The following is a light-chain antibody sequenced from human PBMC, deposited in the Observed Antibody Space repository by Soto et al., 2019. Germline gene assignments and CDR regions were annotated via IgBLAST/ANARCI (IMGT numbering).Light chain of an antibody. V-gene: IGLV2-14*01. CDR1: SSDVGGYDY. J-gene: IGLJ1*01. CDR2: DVT. Sequence: QSALTQPASVSGSPGQSITISCTGASSDVGGYDYVSWYQQHPGNAPKLIIYDVTNRPSGVSNRFSGSKSGTSATLGITGFQTGDEADYYCGSWDSSLSAYVFGTGTKVTVL. CDR3: GSWDSSLSAYV.